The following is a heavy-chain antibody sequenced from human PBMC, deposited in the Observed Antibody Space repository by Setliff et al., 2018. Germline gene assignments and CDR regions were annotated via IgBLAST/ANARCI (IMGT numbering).Heavy chain of an antibody. J-gene: IGHJ6*02. V-gene: IGHV3-7*01. Sequence: PGGSLRLSCAASGFTFSRYWMTWVRQAPGKGLEWVANIKQDGSEKYYVDSVKGRFTISRDNSKNTLYLQMNSLRAEDTAVYYCARDMRVPRLWFGELLQTPLYYYYGMDVWGQGTTVTVSS. CDR3: ARDMRVPRLWFGELLQTPLYYYYGMDV. CDR2: IKQDGSEK. CDR1: GFTFSRYW. D-gene: IGHD3-10*01.